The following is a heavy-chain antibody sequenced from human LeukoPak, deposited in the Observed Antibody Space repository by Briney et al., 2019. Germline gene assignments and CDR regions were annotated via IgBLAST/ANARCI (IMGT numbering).Heavy chain of an antibody. CDR3: AILPDGIAAAGTLGNWFDP. Sequence: ASVKVSCKASGYTFTSYDINWVRQATGQGLEWMGWMNPNSGNTGYAQKFQGRVTMTRSTSISTAYMELSSLRSEDTAVYYCAILPDGIAAAGTLGNWFDPWGQGTLVTVSS. D-gene: IGHD6-13*01. V-gene: IGHV1-8*01. CDR1: GYTFTSYD. J-gene: IGHJ5*02. CDR2: MNPNSGNT.